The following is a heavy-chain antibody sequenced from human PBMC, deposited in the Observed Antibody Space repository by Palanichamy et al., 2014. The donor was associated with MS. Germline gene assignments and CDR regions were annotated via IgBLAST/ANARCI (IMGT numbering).Heavy chain of an antibody. J-gene: IGHJ4*02. V-gene: IGHV1-3*01. Sequence: QVQLVQSGAEVKKPGASVKVSCKASGYAFTDYAIHWVRQAPGQRLEWMGWISAGNGNTKYSQKFQSRVTITRDTSADTAYMELSSLRSEDTALYYCAREHDSWSGYSFDFWGQGTLVTTSS. CDR1: GYAFTDYA. CDR3: AREHDSWSGYSFDF. CDR2: ISAGNGNT. D-gene: IGHD3-3*01.